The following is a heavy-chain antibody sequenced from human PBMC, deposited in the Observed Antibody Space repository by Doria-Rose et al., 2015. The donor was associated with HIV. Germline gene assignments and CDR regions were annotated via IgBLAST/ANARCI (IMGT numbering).Heavy chain of an antibody. D-gene: IGHD6-13*01. V-gene: IGHV2-26*01. Sequence: LVKPTETLTLTCTVSGVSLSSPGMGVGWIRQPPGKALEWLANIFSDDERSYKTSLKSRLTISRGTSKSQVVLTMTDMDPVDTATYYCARIKSSRWYHKYYFDFWGQGTLVIVSA. J-gene: IGHJ4*02. CDR1: GVSLSSPGMG. CDR2: IFSDDER. CDR3: ARIKSSRWYHKYYFDF.